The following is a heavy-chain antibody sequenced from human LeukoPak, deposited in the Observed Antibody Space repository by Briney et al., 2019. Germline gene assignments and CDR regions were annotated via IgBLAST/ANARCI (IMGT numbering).Heavy chain of an antibody. CDR1: GFTFSSYW. J-gene: IGHJ4*02. CDR2: IKQDGSEK. D-gene: IGHD5-18*01. CDR3: ARAKEGYSYGGLDY. Sequence: GGSLRLSCAASGFTFSSYWMSWVRQAPGKGLEWVANIKQDGSEKYYVDSVKGRFTMSRDNAKNSLYLQMNSLRAEDTAVYYCARAKEGYSYGGLDYWGQGTLVTVSS. V-gene: IGHV3-7*01.